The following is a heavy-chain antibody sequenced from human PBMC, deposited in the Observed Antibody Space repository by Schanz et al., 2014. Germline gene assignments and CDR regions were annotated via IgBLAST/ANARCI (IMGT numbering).Heavy chain of an antibody. CDR3: ARGGYSSGWYDRDIAHFDY. D-gene: IGHD6-19*01. J-gene: IGHJ4*02. CDR2: INAGTGNT. Sequence: QVQLVQSWAEVKGPGASVKVSCKASGYSFTPFPIHWVRQAPGQRLEWMGWINAGTGNTEYSQKFQGRVTITTDTSTSTAYMELRSLRSDDTAVYYCARGGYSSGWYDRDIAHFDYWGQGTLITVSS. V-gene: IGHV1-3*01. CDR1: GYSFTPFP.